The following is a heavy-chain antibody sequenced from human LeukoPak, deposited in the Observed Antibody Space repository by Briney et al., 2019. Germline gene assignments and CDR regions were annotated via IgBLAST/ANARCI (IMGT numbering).Heavy chain of an antibody. D-gene: IGHD3-3*01. CDR1: GGSFSGYY. CDR2: INHSGST. CDR3: ARGLSGYYY. J-gene: IGHJ4*02. Sequence: TSETLSLTCAVYGGSFSGYYWSWIRQPPGKGLEWIGEINHSGSTNYNPSLKSRVTISVDTSKNQFSLKLSSVTAADTAVYYCARGLSGYYYWGQGTLVTVSS. V-gene: IGHV4-34*01.